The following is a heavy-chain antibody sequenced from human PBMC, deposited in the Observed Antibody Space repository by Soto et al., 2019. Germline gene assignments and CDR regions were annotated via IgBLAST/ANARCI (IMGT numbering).Heavy chain of an antibody. J-gene: IGHJ4*02. D-gene: IGHD6-13*01. CDR3: ARERAIAATGIFYY. CDR1: GFTFSNFV. Sequence: QVQLVESGGGVVQPGGSLRLSCAASGFTFSNFVMHWVRQGPGKGLEWVAATSYDGKNKDHADSVKGRFTISRDNSKNTLYLQMNSLRHEDTAVYFCARERAIAATGIFYYWGQGTLVTVSS. CDR2: TSYDGKNK. V-gene: IGHV3-30*04.